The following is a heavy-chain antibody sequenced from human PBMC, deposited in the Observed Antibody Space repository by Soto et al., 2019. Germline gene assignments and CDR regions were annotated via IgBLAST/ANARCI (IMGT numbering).Heavy chain of an antibody. V-gene: IGHV1-24*01. CDR3: ATPTGRYYESSGYYGSAAFDI. D-gene: IGHD3-22*01. Sequence: ASVKVSCKASGYTLTELSMHWVRQAPGKGLEWMGGFDPEDGETIYAQKFQGRVTMTEDTSTDTAYMELSSLRSEDTAVYYCATPTGRYYESSGYYGSAAFDIWGPGTMVTVSS. J-gene: IGHJ3*02. CDR1: GYTLTELS. CDR2: FDPEDGET.